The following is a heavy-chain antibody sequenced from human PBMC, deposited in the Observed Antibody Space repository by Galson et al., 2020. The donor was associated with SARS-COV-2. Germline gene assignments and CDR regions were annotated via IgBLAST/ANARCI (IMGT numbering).Heavy chain of an antibody. J-gene: IGHJ2*01. CDR1: GFSLSNARMG. CDR2: IFSNDEK. V-gene: IGHV2-26*01. Sequence: KMSGPTLVKPTETLTLTCTVSGFSLSNARMGVSWIRQPPGKALEWLAHIFSNDEKSYSTSLKSRLTISKDTSKSQVVLTMTNMDPVDTATYYCARIRYSSGWYRSYWYFDLWGRGTLVTVSS. D-gene: IGHD6-19*01. CDR3: ARIRYSSGWYRSYWYFDL.